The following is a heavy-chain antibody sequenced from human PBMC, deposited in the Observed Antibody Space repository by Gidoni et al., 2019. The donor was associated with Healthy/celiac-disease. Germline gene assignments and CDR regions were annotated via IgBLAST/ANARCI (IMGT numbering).Heavy chain of an antibody. CDR3: TRDGFMRPTQRFLEWS. V-gene: IGHV3-49*05. D-gene: IGHD3-3*01. CDR1: GFTFGDYA. Sequence: EVQLVESGGGLVKPGRSLRLSCTASGFTFGDYAMSWFRQAPGKVLEWVGFMRSKAYGGTTEYAASVKGRFTISRDDSKSIAYLQMNSLKTEDTAVYYCTRDGFMRPTQRFLEWSWGQGTLVTVSS. J-gene: IGHJ4*02. CDR2: MRSKAYGGTT.